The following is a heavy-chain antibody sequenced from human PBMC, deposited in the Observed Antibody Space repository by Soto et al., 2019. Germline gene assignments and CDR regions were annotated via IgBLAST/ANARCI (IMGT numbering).Heavy chain of an antibody. V-gene: IGHV4-59*12. CDR3: ARGRIQLWYPFDY. J-gene: IGHJ4*02. Sequence: SETLSLTCAVSGGSINDYFWSWVRQPPGKGLEWIGYIYYTGSTNYDPSLKSRVTMSVDTSKNQLSLKLSSVTAADAAVYYCARGRIQLWYPFDYWGQGTLVTVSS. CDR2: IYYTGST. CDR1: GGSINDYF. D-gene: IGHD5-18*01.